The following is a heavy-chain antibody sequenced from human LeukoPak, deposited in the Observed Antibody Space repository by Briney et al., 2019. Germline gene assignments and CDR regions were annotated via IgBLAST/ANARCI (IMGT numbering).Heavy chain of an antibody. CDR2: IYHTGST. CDR3: AREIAVAGAASLDH. J-gene: IGHJ4*02. CDR1: GGSISSNNW. Sequence: PSETLSLTCAVSGGSISSNNWWHWVRQPPGKGLEWIGEIYHTGSTIYNASLKSRVTLSVDKSRNQFSLNLRSVAAADTAVYYCAREIAVAGAASLDHWGQGILVTVS. D-gene: IGHD6-19*01. V-gene: IGHV4-4*02.